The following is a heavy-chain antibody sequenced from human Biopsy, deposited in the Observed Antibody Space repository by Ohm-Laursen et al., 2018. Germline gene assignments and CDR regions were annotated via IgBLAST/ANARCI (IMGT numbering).Heavy chain of an antibody. Sequence: GTLSLTCTVSGGSITADFWTWIRQTPGERLEWIGYRFHSGSPTYNPSLKSRVAISVDTSKSQFSLTLTSVTAADTAVYYCVRLNRRGNIIFFDYWGRGTLVTVFS. J-gene: IGHJ4*02. CDR3: VRLNRRGNIIFFDY. D-gene: IGHD3/OR15-3a*01. CDR1: GGSITADF. CDR2: RFHSGSP. V-gene: IGHV4-59*08.